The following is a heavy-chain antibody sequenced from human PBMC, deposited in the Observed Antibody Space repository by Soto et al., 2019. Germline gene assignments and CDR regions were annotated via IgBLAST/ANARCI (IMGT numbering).Heavy chain of an antibody. D-gene: IGHD6-13*01. V-gene: IGHV3-49*03. CDR1: GFTFGDYA. CDR3: TRAGSGYSSSWYDAFDI. J-gene: IGHJ3*02. CDR2: IRSKAYGGTT. Sequence: GGSLRLSCTASGFTFGDYAMSWFRQAPGKGLEWVGFIRSKAYGGTTEYAASVKGRFTISRDDSKSIAYLQMNSLKTEDTAVYYCTRAGSGYSSSWYDAFDIWGQGTMVTVSS.